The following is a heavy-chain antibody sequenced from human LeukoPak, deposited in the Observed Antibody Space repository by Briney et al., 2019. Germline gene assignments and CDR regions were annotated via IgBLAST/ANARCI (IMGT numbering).Heavy chain of an antibody. CDR3: ASQDVDTAMGIDY. Sequence: SGTLSLTCTGSGGSISSYYWSWIRQPPGKGLEWIGYIYYSGSTNYNPSLKSRVTISVDTSKNQFSLKLSSVTAADTAVYYCASQDVDTAMGIDYWGQGTLVTVSS. J-gene: IGHJ4*02. CDR2: IYYSGST. V-gene: IGHV4-59*08. D-gene: IGHD5-18*01. CDR1: GGSISSYY.